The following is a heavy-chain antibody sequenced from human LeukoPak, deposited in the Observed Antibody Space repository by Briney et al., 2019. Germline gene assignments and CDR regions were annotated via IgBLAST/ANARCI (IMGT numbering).Heavy chain of an antibody. V-gene: IGHV3-30*02. Sequence: GGSLRLSCAASGFTFSNYGIHWVRQAPGKGLEWVTFIRYDGSSKYYAESVKGRFTISRDNSKNTVYVQMNSLRAEDTAVYYCARVRQQRYYFDYWGQGTLVTVSS. J-gene: IGHJ4*02. CDR1: GFTFSNYG. CDR2: IRYDGSSK. CDR3: ARVRQQRYYFDY. D-gene: IGHD6-13*01.